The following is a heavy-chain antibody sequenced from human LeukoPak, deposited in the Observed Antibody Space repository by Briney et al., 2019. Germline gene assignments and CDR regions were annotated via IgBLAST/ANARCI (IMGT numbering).Heavy chain of an antibody. V-gene: IGHV4-59*11. CDR3: ARGNGMATFPWDS. D-gene: IGHD5-24*01. J-gene: IGHJ4*02. CDR1: GASISGHY. CDR2: IYHSGAT. Sequence: SETLSLTCLVSGASISGHYWSWLRQPPGKGPEWIGYIYHSGATRYTSSLKSRVTMSLDTSKNNFSLKLSAVTAANTAVYYCARGNGMATFPWDSWGQGTLVTVSS.